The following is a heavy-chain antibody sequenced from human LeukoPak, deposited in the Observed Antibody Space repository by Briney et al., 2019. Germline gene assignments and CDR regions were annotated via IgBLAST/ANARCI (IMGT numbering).Heavy chain of an antibody. Sequence: SETLSLTCTVSGGSISSHYWSWIRQPPGKGLEWIGYIYYSGSTNYNPSLKSRVTISVDTSKNQFSLKLSSVTAADTAVYYCAGDIVVEDAFDIWGQGTMVTVSA. D-gene: IGHD2-15*01. CDR3: AGDIVVEDAFDI. J-gene: IGHJ3*02. CDR1: GGSISSHY. V-gene: IGHV4-59*11. CDR2: IYYSGST.